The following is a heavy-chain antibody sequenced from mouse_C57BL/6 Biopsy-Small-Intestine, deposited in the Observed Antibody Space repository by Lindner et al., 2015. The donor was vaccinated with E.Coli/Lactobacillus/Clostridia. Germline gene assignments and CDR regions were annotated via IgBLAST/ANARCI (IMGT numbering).Heavy chain of an antibody. CDR2: IIPIFGTT. J-gene: IGHJ1*01. Sequence: SVKVSCKVSGGTVSSYSISWVRQAPGQGLEWMGGIIPIFGTTDYAQQFQGRLTITADESTNTAYMELSSLRSEDTAVYYCARDSAFAWYFDLWGRGTLVTVSS. CDR3: ARDSAFAWYFDL. D-gene: IGHD3-2*01. V-gene: IGHV1-55*01. CDR1: GGTVSSYS.